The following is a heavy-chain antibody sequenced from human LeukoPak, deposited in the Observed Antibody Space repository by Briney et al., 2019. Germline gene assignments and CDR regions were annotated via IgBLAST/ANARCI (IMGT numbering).Heavy chain of an antibody. CDR2: WRYDGSP. V-gene: IGHV4-59*08. CDR3: VMTQKWLAFDY. Sequence: SETLSLTCAVSGGSISGRYWSWIRQPPGKGLEWIANWRYDGSPNYTPSLESRATVSLDTSKDQFSLRLTSVTAADTAVYYCVMTQKWLAFDYWGRGILVTVSS. J-gene: IGHJ4*02. CDR1: GGSISGRY. D-gene: IGHD6-19*01.